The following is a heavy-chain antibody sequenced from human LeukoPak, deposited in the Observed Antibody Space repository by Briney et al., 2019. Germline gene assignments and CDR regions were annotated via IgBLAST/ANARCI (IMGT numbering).Heavy chain of an antibody. CDR2: IIPILGIA. Sequence: ASVKVSCKASGGTFSSYAISWVRQAPGQGLEWMGRIIPILGIANYAQKFQGRVTITADKSTSTAYMELSSLRSEDTAVYYCARRLVPAAAYNWFDPWGQGTLVTVSS. CDR3: ARRLVPAAAYNWFDP. D-gene: IGHD2-2*01. V-gene: IGHV1-69*04. CDR1: GGTFSSYA. J-gene: IGHJ5*02.